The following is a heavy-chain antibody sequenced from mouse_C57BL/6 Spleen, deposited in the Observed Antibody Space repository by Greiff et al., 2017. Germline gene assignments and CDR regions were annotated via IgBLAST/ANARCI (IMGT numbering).Heavy chain of an antibody. V-gene: IGHV1-52*01. Sequence: VQLQQSGAELVRPGSSVKLSCKASGYTFTSYWMHWVKQRPIQGLEWIGNIDPSDSETHYNQKFKDKATLTVDKSSSTAYMQLSSLTSEDSAVYYCARTLDYSNYVWFAYWGQGTLVTVSA. CDR2: IDPSDSET. D-gene: IGHD2-5*01. J-gene: IGHJ3*01. CDR3: ARTLDYSNYVWFAY. CDR1: GYTFTSYW.